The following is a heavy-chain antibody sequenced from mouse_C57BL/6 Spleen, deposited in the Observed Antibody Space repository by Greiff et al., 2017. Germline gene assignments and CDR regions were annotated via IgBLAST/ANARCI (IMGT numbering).Heavy chain of an antibody. V-gene: IGHV1-81*01. CDR1: GYTFTSYG. CDR2: IYPRSGNT. Sequence: QVQLQQSGAELARPGASVKLSCKASGYTFTSYGISWVKQRTGQGLEWIGEIYPRSGNTYYNEKFKGKATLTADKSSSTAYMELRSLTSEDSAVYFCARGDTTVVYFEYGGQGTTLTVSS. D-gene: IGHD1-1*01. J-gene: IGHJ2*01. CDR3: ARGDTTVVYFEY.